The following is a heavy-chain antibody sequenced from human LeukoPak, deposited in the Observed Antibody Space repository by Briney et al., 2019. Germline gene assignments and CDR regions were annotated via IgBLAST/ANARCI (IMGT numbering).Heavy chain of an antibody. Sequence: ASVKVSCKASGDTFTSYAMHWVRQAPGQRLEWMGWINAGNGNTKYSQEFQGRVTITRDTSASTAYMELSSLRSEDTAVYYCARDYSGSYYRNTFDYWGQGTLVTVSS. CDR3: ARDYSGSYYRNTFDY. CDR2: INAGNGNT. V-gene: IGHV1-3*01. CDR1: GDTFTSYA. J-gene: IGHJ4*02. D-gene: IGHD1-26*01.